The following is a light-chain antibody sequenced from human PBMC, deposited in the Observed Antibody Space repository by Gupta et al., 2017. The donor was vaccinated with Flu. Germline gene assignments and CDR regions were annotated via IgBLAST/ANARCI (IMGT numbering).Light chain of an antibody. CDR2: LGS. Sequence: DIVMTQSQLSLPVTPGEPASISCRSSQSLLHSNGYNYLDWYLQNPGHSPQLLIYLGSNRDSGVPDRFSGSGSGTDFTLKISRGEAEDVGVYYCMQELQTPITFGQGTLMDIK. CDR3: MQELQTPIT. J-gene: IGKJ5*01. V-gene: IGKV2-28*01. CDR1: QSLLHSNGYNY.